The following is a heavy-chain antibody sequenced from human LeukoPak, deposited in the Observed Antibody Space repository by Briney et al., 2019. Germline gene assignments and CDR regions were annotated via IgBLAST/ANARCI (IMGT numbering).Heavy chain of an antibody. V-gene: IGHV4-31*03. CDR3: ARALSLDHDTSGYFFDW. CDR1: GGSISSAGSY. J-gene: IGHJ4*02. Sequence: TLSLTCPVSGGSISSAGSYWSWIRQHPGKGLEWIGYIYYSGSTYYNPSLESRVTMSIDTSKNKFSVKLSSVTDADTAVYYCARALSLDHDTSGYFFDWWGQGTLVTVSS. CDR2: IYYSGST. D-gene: IGHD3-22*01.